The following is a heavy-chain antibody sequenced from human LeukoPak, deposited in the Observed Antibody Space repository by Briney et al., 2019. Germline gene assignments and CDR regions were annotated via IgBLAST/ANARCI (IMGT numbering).Heavy chain of an antibody. CDR1: GYTFTGYY. D-gene: IGHD3-16*02. Sequence: ASVKVSCKASGYTFTGYYMHWVRQAPGQGLEWMGWISAYNGNTNYAQKLQGRVTMTIDTSTSTAYMELRSLRSDDTAVYYCARDYDYVWGSYRPLIDYWGQGTLVTVSS. V-gene: IGHV1-18*04. CDR3: ARDYDYVWGSYRPLIDY. J-gene: IGHJ4*02. CDR2: ISAYNGNT.